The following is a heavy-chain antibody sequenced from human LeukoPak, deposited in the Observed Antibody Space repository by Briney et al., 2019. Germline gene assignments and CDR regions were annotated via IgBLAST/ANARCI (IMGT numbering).Heavy chain of an antibody. CDR2: INWNGDST. CDR3: ARDGRQFLGGGNYFDT. J-gene: IGHJ4*02. CDR1: GYSFDDRG. Sequence: PGGSLRLSCAGSGYSFDDRGMSWVRQAPGKGLEWVAGINWNGDSTVYADSVKGRFTISRDNTKNSLYLQMNSLRAEDTALYYCARDGRQFLGGGNYFDTWGQGTLVTVSS. D-gene: IGHD3-16*01. V-gene: IGHV3-20*04.